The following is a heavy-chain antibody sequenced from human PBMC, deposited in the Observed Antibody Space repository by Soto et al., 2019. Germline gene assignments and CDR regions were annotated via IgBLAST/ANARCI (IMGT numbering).Heavy chain of an antibody. Sequence: EVQLLESGGGLVQPGGSLRLSCAASGFTFSSYAMSWVRQAPGKGLEWVSAISGSGGSTYYADSVKGRFTISRDNSKNTLYRQMNSLRAEDTAVYYCAKASTVSRLLSLDYWGQGTLVTVSS. J-gene: IGHJ4*02. CDR3: AKASTVSRLLSLDY. D-gene: IGHD2-2*01. CDR2: ISGSGGST. CDR1: GFTFSSYA. V-gene: IGHV3-23*01.